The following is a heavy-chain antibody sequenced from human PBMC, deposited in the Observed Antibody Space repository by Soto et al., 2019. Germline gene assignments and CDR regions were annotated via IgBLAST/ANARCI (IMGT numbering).Heavy chain of an antibody. CDR2: IYYSGST. D-gene: IGHD4-4*01. J-gene: IGHJ4*02. CDR3: ARDVGTVNGGFDY. CDR1: GGSISSGDYY. V-gene: IGHV4-30-4*01. Sequence: QVQLQESGPGLVKPSQTLSLTCTVSGGSISSGDYYWSWIRQPPGKGLEWIGYIYYSGSTYYNPSLKSRVTISVDTSKNQFSRKLSSVTAADTAVYYCARDVGTVNGGFDYWGQGTLVTVSS.